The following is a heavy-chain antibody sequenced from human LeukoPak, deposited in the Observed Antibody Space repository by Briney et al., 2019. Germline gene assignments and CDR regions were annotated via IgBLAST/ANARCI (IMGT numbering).Heavy chain of an antibody. Sequence: QTGGSLRLSCAASGFTVSSNYMSWVRQAPGKGLEWVSVIYSGGSTYYADSVKGRFTISRDNSKNTLYLQMNSLRAEDTAVYYCAKDFKLLGIAPTARQAYWGQGTLVTVSS. CDR2: IYSGGST. D-gene: IGHD6-13*01. J-gene: IGHJ4*02. CDR1: GFTVSSNY. CDR3: AKDFKLLGIAPTARQAY. V-gene: IGHV3-53*01.